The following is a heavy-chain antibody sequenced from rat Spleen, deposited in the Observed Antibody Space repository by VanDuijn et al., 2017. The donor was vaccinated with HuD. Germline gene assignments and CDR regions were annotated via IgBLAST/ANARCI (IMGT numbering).Heavy chain of an antibody. CDR1: GFTFSNYD. CDR2: ISTGGGNT. D-gene: IGHD2-1*01. Sequence: EVQLVESGGGLVQPGRSLKLSCAASGFTFSNYDMAWVRQAPTKGLEWIASISTGGGNTYYGDSVKGRFTISRDAAKSTLFLHMNSLRSEDTATYYCARTTYDYFDYWGQGVMVTVSS. V-gene: IGHV5-25*01. J-gene: IGHJ2*01. CDR3: ARTTYDYFDY.